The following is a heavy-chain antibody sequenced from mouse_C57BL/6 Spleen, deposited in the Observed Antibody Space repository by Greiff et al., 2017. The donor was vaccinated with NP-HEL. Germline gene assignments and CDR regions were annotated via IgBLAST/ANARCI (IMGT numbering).Heavy chain of an antibody. CDR2: IYPGGGYT. Sequence: QVQLKQSGAELVRPGTSVQMSCKASGYTFTNYWLGWAKQRPGHGLEWIGDIYPGGGYTNYNEKIKGKATLTADKSSSTAYMQFSSLTSEDSAIYYCARGGALYAMDYWGQGTSVTVSS. CDR1: GYTFTNYW. CDR3: ARGGALYAMDY. J-gene: IGHJ4*01. V-gene: IGHV1-63*01.